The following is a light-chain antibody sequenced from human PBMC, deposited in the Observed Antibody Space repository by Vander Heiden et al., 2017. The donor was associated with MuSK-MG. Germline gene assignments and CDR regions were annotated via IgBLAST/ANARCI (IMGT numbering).Light chain of an antibody. V-gene: IGLV3-21*04. CDR3: QVWDSSSDHLVV. Sequence: SYVLTQPPSVSVTPGKTARITCGGNNIGSKSVHWYQQKPGQAPVLVIYYDSDRPSGSPERFSGSNSGNTATLTISRVEAGEEADYYCQVWDSSSDHLVVFGGGTKLTVL. J-gene: IGLJ2*01. CDR1: NIGSKS. CDR2: YDS.